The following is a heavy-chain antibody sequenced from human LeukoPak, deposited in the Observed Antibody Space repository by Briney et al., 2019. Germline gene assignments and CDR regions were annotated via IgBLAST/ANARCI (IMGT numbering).Heavy chain of an antibody. D-gene: IGHD3-3*01. CDR1: GGSISGSNYY. Sequence: PSETLSLTCTVSGGSISGSNYYWGWIRQPPGKGLEWIGSIYHSGSTYYNPSLKSRVTISVDTSKNQFSLKLSSVTAADTAVYYCARDLRYDFWSGYQSTYYYYYMDVWGKGTTVTVSS. J-gene: IGHJ6*03. CDR3: ARDLRYDFWSGYQSTYYYYYMDV. V-gene: IGHV4-39*07. CDR2: IYHSGST.